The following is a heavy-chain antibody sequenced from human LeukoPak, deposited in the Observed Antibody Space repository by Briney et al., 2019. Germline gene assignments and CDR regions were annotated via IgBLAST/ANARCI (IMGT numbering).Heavy chain of an antibody. CDR3: ARSVPRYSSSWRPGY. D-gene: IGHD6-13*01. J-gene: IGHJ4*02. Sequence: RPSETLSLTCTVSGGSISSGGYYWSWIRQHPGKGLEWIGYIYYSGSTYYNPSLKSRVTISVDTSKNQFSLKLSSVTAADTAVYYCARSVPRYSSSWRPGYWGQGTLVTVSS. CDR2: IYYSGST. CDR1: GGSISSGGYY. V-gene: IGHV4-31*03.